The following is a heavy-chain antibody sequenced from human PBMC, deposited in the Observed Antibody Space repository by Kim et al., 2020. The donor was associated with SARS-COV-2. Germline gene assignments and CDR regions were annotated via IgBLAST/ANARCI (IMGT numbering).Heavy chain of an antibody. J-gene: IGHJ5*02. CDR3: ARARFDP. Sequence: EGRSITYADSVKGRFTISKDDAETTLYLQMNSLRAEDTGVYYCARARFDPWGQGTLVTVSS. V-gene: IGHV3-74*03. CDR2: EGRSI.